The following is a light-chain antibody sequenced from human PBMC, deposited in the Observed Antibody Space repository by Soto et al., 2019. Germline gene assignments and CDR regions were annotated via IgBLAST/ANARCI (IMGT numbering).Light chain of an antibody. CDR1: SGHSSYA. V-gene: IGLV4-69*01. Sequence: QLVLTQSPSASASLGASVKLTCTLSSGHSSYAIAWHQQQPEKGPRYLMKLNSDGSHSKGDEIPDRFSGSSSGAERYLTISSLQSEDEADYYCQTWGTGILVVFGGGTKLTVL. CDR2: LNSDGSH. CDR3: QTWGTGILVV. J-gene: IGLJ2*01.